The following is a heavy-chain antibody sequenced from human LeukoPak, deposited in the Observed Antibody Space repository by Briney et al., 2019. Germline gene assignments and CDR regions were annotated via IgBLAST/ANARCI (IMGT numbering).Heavy chain of an antibody. D-gene: IGHD3-9*01. CDR3: ATIQLRFFDWERPHYYFDS. Sequence: ASVKVSCKVSGYTLTELSMHWVRQAPGKGLEWMGGFDPEDGETIYAQKFQGRVTMTEDTSTDTAYMELSSLRSEDTAVYYCATIQLRFFDWERPHYYFDSWGQGTLVTVSS. J-gene: IGHJ4*02. CDR1: GYTLTELS. V-gene: IGHV1-24*01. CDR2: FDPEDGET.